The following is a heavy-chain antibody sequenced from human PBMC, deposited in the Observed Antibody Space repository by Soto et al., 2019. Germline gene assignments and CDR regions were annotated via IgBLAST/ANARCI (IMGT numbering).Heavy chain of an antibody. Sequence: EVQVLESGGGLVQPGGSLKLSCAASGFTFSSFDMNWVRQAPGKGLEWVSSIGGSGGDTYYADSVRGRFTISRDNYKNTVYLQMDGLRAEDTAVYYCASSRGDIVRGLITAFDYWGQGTLVPVSS. CDR1: GFTFSSFD. CDR2: IGGSGGDT. J-gene: IGHJ4*02. V-gene: IGHV3-23*01. D-gene: IGHD3-10*01. CDR3: ASSRGDIVRGLITAFDY.